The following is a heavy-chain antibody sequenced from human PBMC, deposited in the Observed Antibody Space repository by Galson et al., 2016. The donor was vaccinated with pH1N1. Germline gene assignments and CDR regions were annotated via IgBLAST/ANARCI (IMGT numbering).Heavy chain of an antibody. D-gene: IGHD2-15*01. Sequence: SLRPSCAASGFTFTDYYMSWIRQAPGKGLEWIAYISSSGSYINYADSVKGRFTVSRDHANRSLWLQLNSLTVEDTAVYFCARNGRYGHCGGGNCYPAEDFQYWGRGTLVSVSS. CDR2: ISSSGSYI. V-gene: IGHV3-11*06. J-gene: IGHJ1*01. CDR3: ARNGRYGHCGGGNCYPAEDFQY. CDR1: GFTFTDYY.